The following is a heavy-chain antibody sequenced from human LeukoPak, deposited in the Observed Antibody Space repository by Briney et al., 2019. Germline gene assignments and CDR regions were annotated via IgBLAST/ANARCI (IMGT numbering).Heavy chain of an antibody. CDR2: INPNSGGT. D-gene: IGHD6-19*01. CDR3: ARDLISGWYYFDY. V-gene: IGHV1-2*02. CDR1: GYTFTGYY. J-gene: IGHJ4*02. Sequence: ASVKVSCKASGYTFTGYYMHWVRQAPGQGLEWMGWINPNSGGTNYAQKFQGRVTMTRDTSISTAYMELSRLRSDDTAVYYCARDLISGWYYFDYWGQGTPVTVSS.